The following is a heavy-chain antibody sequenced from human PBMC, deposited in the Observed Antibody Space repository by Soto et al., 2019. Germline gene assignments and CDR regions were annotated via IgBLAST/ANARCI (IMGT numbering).Heavy chain of an antibody. J-gene: IGHJ3*02. D-gene: IGHD6-13*01. V-gene: IGHV3-7*05. Sequence: EVQLEESGGDLVQPGGSRRLPGAASGFTLSAYWMTWVRQAPGKGLEWVANINRDGSKKSYLDSVRGRFTISRDNVGNSLYLQMDSLRADDTALYYCARDVSPGSSSLYLDAFDIWGQGTMVTVSS. CDR1: GFTLSAYW. CDR3: ARDVSPGSSSLYLDAFDI. CDR2: INRDGSKK.